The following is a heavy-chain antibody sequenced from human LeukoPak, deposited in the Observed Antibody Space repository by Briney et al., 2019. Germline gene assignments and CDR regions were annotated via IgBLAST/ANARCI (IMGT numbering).Heavy chain of an antibody. D-gene: IGHD1-26*01. CDR1: GGSISSSSDY. CDR2: IYYSGST. V-gene: IGHV4-39*01. J-gene: IGHJ5*02. CDR3: ARHIYSGSYSRWFDP. Sequence: SETLSLTCTVSGGSISSSSDYWAWIRQPPGKGPEWIGSIYYSGSTYYNSSLKSRVTVSVDTSKNQFSLKLSSVTAADTAVYYCARHIYSGSYSRWFDPWGQGTLVTVSS.